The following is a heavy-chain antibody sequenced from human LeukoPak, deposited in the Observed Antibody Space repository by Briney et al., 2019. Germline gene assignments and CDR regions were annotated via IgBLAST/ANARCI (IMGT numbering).Heavy chain of an antibody. J-gene: IGHJ4*02. CDR1: GFSFSTYG. Sequence: GGSLRLSCAASGFSFSTYGMHWVRQAPGKGLEWVAVIWYDGGNIYYADSLKGRFTISRDNSKNTLYLQMNSLRAEDTALYYCARGGVYWGQGTLVTVSS. CDR3: ARGGVY. CDR2: IWYDGGNI. D-gene: IGHD1-26*01. V-gene: IGHV3-33*01.